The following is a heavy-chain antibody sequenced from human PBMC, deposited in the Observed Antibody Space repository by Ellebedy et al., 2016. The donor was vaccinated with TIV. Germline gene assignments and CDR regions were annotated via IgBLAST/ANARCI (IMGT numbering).Heavy chain of an antibody. CDR2: IYYSGST. CDR3: ARSGGYSYGFDY. Sequence: MPSETLSLTCTVSGGSISSYYWSWIRQPPGKGLEWIGYIYYSGSTNYNPSLKSQVTISVDTSKNQFSLKLSSVTAADTAVYYCARSGGYSYGFDYWGQGTLVTVSS. CDR1: GGSISSYY. D-gene: IGHD5-18*01. V-gene: IGHV4-59*08. J-gene: IGHJ4*02.